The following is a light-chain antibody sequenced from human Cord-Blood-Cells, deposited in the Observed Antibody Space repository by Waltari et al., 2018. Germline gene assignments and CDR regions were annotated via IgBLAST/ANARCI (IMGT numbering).Light chain of an antibody. CDR3: QQRSNWWT. CDR2: DAS. J-gene: IGKJ1*01. CDR1: QSVSSY. Sequence: EIVLTQSPATLSLSPGERATLSCRASQSVSSYLAWYQQKPGQAPRPLIYDASNRATGIPARFSGSGSGTDFTLTINSLEPEDFAVYYCQQRSNWWTFGQGTKVEIK. V-gene: IGKV3-11*01.